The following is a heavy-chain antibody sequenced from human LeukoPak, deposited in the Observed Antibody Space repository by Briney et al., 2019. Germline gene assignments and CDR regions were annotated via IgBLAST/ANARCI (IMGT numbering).Heavy chain of an antibody. CDR1: GYTFTTYA. J-gene: IGHJ4*02. V-gene: IGHV1-3*01. CDR3: ARWELLNYFDY. D-gene: IGHD1-26*01. Sequence: ASVKVSCKASGYTFTTYAMHWVRQAPGQRLEWMGWINAGTAYTKYSQKFQGRVTFTRDTSTSTAYMELRSLRSDDTAVYYCARWELLNYFDYWGQGTLVTASS. CDR2: INAGTAYT.